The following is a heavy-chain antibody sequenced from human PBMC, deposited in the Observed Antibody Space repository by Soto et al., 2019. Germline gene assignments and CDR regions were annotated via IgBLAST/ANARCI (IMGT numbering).Heavy chain of an antibody. J-gene: IGHJ6*02. Sequence: ASAKVSCKASGYTLTSYDINWVPQATGQGLEWMGWKNPNSGNTGSAQKFQGRVTMTRNTSISTAYMGLSSLRSEDTAVYYCASEKYRLLLTGYGMGVWCRGTTVTVCS. CDR1: GYTLTSYD. CDR3: ASEKYRLLLTGYGMGV. D-gene: IGHD2-2*01. V-gene: IGHV1-8*01. CDR2: KNPNSGNT.